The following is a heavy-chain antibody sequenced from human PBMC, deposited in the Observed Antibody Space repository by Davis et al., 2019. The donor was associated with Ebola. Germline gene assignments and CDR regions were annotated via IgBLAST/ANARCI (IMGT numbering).Heavy chain of an antibody. CDR1: GFAFSSFW. D-gene: IGHD1-14*01. V-gene: IGHV3-7*01. Sequence: GGSLRLSFAASGFAFSSFWMTWARQAPGKGREWVANMKPDGTEEYYVDSVKGRFTISRDNAKNSVYLQLVSLRAEDTAVYYCARDAATKAFDYWGQGTPVTVSS. CDR3: ARDAATKAFDY. J-gene: IGHJ4*02. CDR2: MKPDGTEE.